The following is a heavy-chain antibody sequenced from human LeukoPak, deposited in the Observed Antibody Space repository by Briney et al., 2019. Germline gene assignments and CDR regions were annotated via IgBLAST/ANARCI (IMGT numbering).Heavy chain of an antibody. CDR2: INPNSGGT. CDR1: GYTSTGYY. CDR3: ARWDDYDFWSGLDY. V-gene: IGHV1-2*02. Sequence: ASVKVSCKASGYTSTGYYMHWVRQAPGQGLEWMGWINPNSGGTNYAQKFQGRVTMTRDTSISTAYMELSRLRSDDTAVYYCARWDDYDFWSGLDYWGQGTLVTVSS. J-gene: IGHJ4*02. D-gene: IGHD3-3*01.